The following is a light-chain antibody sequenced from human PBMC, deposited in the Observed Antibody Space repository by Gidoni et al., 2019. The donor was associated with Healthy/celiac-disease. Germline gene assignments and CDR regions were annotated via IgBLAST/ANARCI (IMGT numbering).Light chain of an antibody. Sequence: SYELTQPPSVSVSPGQTASITCSGDTLGDKYACWYQQKPGQSPVLVIYQDNKRPSGIPERFSGSNSGNTATLTISGTRAMDEADYYCQAWDSSTGVFGGGTKLTVL. CDR2: QDN. CDR1: TLGDKY. V-gene: IGLV3-1*01. CDR3: QAWDSSTGV. J-gene: IGLJ3*02.